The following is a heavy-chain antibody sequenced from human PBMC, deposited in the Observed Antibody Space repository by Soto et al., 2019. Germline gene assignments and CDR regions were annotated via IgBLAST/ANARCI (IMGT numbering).Heavy chain of an antibody. V-gene: IGHV4-59*11. J-gene: IGHJ3*02. CDR3: ARDTYYFNSGTKLGSYDI. Sequence: SETLSHTCTGSDGSIRRHCWTWIRQPPGKGLEWIGYIYYSGSTNYNPSLSSRLTISRDTSKNQLSLKLNSVTAADTAVYYCARDTYYFNSGTKLGSYDIWGQGTSVTVSS. CDR2: IYYSGST. CDR1: DGSIRRHC. D-gene: IGHD3-10*01.